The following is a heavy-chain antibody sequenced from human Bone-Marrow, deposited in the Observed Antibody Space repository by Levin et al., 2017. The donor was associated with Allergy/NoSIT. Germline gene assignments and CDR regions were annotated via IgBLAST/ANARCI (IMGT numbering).Heavy chain of an antibody. Sequence: PSETLSLTCTVSGGSISSGDYYWSWIRQPPGTGLEWIGYIYYSGSTSYNPSLKSRLSISLDTSKNQFSLRLTSVTAADTAMYYCARGLVVYNWFDPWGQGTLVTVSS. CDR3: ARGLVVYNWFDP. D-gene: IGHD6-6*01. CDR1: GGSISSGDYY. V-gene: IGHV4-30-4*01. J-gene: IGHJ5*02. CDR2: IYYSGST.